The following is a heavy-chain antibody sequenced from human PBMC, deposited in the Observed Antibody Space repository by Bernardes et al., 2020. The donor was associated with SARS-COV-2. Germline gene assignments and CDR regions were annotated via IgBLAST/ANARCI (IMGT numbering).Heavy chain of an antibody. V-gene: IGHV4-4*02. CDR3: ARVGYNYDYFFGN. CDR2: IYYIGST. J-gene: IGHJ4*02. Sequence: SETLSLTCTVSGGSIRSNNWWSCVLQPPGKGLEWIGEIYYIGSTNYNPSLKSRITISVDQAKNQFSLTFYSVTAADTAMYYCARVGYNYDYFFGNWGQGTLVTVSS. CDR1: GGSIRSNNW. D-gene: IGHD3-22*01.